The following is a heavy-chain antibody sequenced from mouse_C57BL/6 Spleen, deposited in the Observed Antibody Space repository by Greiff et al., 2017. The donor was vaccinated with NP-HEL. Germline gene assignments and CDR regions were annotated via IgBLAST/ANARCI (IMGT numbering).Heavy chain of an antibody. CDR2: IAPETGGT. CDR1: GYTFTDYE. Sequence: VQLQQSGAELVRPGASVTLSCKASGYTFTDYEMHWVKQTPVHGLEWIGAIAPETGGTAYNQKFKGKAILTADKSSSTAYMELRSLTSEDSAVYYCTGRGLGPYYFDYWGQGTTLTVSS. CDR3: TGRGLGPYYFDY. D-gene: IGHD4-1*01. V-gene: IGHV1-15*01. J-gene: IGHJ2*01.